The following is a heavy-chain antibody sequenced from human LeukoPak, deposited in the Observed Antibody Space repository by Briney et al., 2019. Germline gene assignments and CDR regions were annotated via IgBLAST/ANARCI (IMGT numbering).Heavy chain of an antibody. CDR1: GFTFSSYT. J-gene: IGHJ6*03. V-gene: IGHV3-48*01. D-gene: IGHD6-6*01. CDR3: ARDISSASRGMDV. CDR2: ISSSSSTI. Sequence: GGSLRLSCVASGFTFSSYTMNWVRQAPGKGLEWVSDISSSSSTIYYADSVKGRFTISRDNAKNSLYLQMNSLRVEDTAVYYCARDISSASRGMDVWGKGTTVTVSS.